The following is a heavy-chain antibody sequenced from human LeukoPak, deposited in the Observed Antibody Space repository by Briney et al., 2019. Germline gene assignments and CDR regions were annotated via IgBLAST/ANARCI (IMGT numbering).Heavy chain of an antibody. CDR2: ISAYDGKR. CDR3: SRVDYSDFGGSLH. V-gene: IGHV1-18*01. J-gene: IGHJ4*02. CDR1: GYVFNKYG. Sequence: ASVKVSCKASGYVFNKYGITWVRQAPGQSLEWMGWISAYDGKRDFAQRFHDRLTMTTDTSTSTAYMELRNLRSDDTAIYYCSRVDYSDFGGSLHWGQGTLVTVSS. D-gene: IGHD4-11*01.